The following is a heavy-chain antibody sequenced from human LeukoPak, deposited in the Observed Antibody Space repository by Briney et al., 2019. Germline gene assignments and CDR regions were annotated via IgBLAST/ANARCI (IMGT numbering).Heavy chain of an antibody. V-gene: IGHV4-59*01. D-gene: IGHD2-8*01. CDR3: ARGFDIVLMEV. Sequence: PSETLSLTCTVSGDSISSYYWSWIRQPPGKGLEWIGYIYYSGSTNYNPSPKSRVTISVDTSKNQFSLRLSSVTAADTAVYYCARGFDIVLMEVWGQGTLVTVSS. CDR2: IYYSGST. CDR1: GDSISSYY. J-gene: IGHJ4*02.